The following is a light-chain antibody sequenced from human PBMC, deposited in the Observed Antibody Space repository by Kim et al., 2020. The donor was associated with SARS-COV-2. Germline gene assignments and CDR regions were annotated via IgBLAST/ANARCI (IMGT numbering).Light chain of an antibody. CDR3: QRYNTAPWT. Sequence: ASVGDRVTITCRSSQDISKLLPWYQQKPGKAPNLLIFRAYVLQSGVPPRFSGGGSGTYFTLTISSLQSEDVATYYCQRYNTAPWTFGQGTKVDIK. J-gene: IGKJ1*01. CDR1: QDISKL. V-gene: IGKV1-27*01. CDR2: RAY.